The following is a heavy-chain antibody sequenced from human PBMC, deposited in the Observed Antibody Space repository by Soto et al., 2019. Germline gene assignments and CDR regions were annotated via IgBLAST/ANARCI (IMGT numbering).Heavy chain of an antibody. D-gene: IGHD1-26*01. Sequence: SETLSLTCTVSGGSISSSSYYWGWIRQPPGKGLEWIGSIYYSGSTYYNPSLKSRVTISVDTSKNQFSLKLSSVTAADTAVYYCARPWETGYYCGMDVWGQGTTVTVSS. CDR1: GGSISSSSYY. V-gene: IGHV4-39*01. CDR3: ARPWETGYYCGMDV. CDR2: IYYSGST. J-gene: IGHJ6*02.